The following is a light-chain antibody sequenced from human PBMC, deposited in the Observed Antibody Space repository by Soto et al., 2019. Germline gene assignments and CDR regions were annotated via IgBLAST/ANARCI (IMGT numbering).Light chain of an antibody. CDR1: QSISNH. J-gene: IGKJ1*01. CDR3: QQSYSSPPT. CDR2: AAS. Sequence: IQMTQSPSSLSSSLEDRVIITCRASQSISNHLNWYQQKPGKAPKLLIFAASSLQSGVPSSFSGSRSGPDFTLTISSLQPEDFATYYCQQSYSSPPTFGQGTKVDIK. V-gene: IGKV1-39*01.